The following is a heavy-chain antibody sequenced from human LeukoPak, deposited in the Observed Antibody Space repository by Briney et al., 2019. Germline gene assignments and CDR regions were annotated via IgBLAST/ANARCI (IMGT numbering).Heavy chain of an antibody. CDR1: GGSINSYF. Sequence: SETLSLTCTVSGGSINSYFWSWIRQPPGKELEWIGWIYYSGSTSYNPSLKTRVTMSVDTSKNQFSLKLTSVTAADSAVYYCARYSVTGHSKAFDYWAQRTLVTVSS. CDR3: ARYSVTGHSKAFDY. J-gene: IGHJ4*02. D-gene: IGHD3-9*01. V-gene: IGHV4-59*01. CDR2: IYYSGST.